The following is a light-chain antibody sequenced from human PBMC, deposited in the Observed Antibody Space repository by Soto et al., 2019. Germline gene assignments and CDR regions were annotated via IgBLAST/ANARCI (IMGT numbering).Light chain of an antibody. V-gene: IGKV3-11*01. Sequence: EIVLPQSPATLSLSPGASATLSCRASQSVSSYLAWYTKKNGQAPRLLIYDASNRATGIPARFSVSGSGKDFTLTISSLEPEDFAVDECQQRSNWPITFGPGTRLEIK. CDR1: QSVSSY. CDR3: QQRSNWPIT. CDR2: DAS. J-gene: IGKJ5*01.